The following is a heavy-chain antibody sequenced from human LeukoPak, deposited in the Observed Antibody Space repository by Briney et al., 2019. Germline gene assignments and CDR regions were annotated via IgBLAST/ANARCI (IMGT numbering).Heavy chain of an antibody. J-gene: IGHJ4*02. Sequence: GGSLRLSCAASGSTVSSNYMSWVRQAPGKGLEWVSVIYSGGSTYYADSVKGRFTISRDNSKNTLYLQMNSLRAEDTAVYYCARGYSSGDYYFDYWGQGTLVTVSS. V-gene: IGHV3-66*01. D-gene: IGHD6-19*01. CDR2: IYSGGST. CDR1: GSTVSSNY. CDR3: ARGYSSGDYYFDY.